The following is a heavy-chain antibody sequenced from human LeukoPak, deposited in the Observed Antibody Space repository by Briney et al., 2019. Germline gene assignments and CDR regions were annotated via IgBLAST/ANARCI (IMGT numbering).Heavy chain of an antibody. J-gene: IGHJ5*02. CDR1: GGTFISYA. CDR3: ARDGYSSSWYGSYWFDP. V-gene: IGHV1-69*05. D-gene: IGHD6-13*01. Sequence: GSSVKVSCKASGGTFISYAISWVRQAPGQGLEWMGRIIPIFGTASCAQKFQGRVTITTDESTSTAYMELSSLRSEDTAVYYCARDGYSSSWYGSYWFDPWGQGTLVTVSS. CDR2: IIPIFGTA.